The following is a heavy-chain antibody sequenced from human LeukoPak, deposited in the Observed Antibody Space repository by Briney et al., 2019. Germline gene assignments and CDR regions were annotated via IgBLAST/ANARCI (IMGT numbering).Heavy chain of an antibody. CDR1: GGSISSYY. Sequence: SETLSLTCTVSGGSISSYYWSWIRQPPGKGLEWIGNIYYSGSTDYNPSLKSRVTISVDTSKNQFSLKLSSVTAADTAVYYCTRGSIAYYYMDVWGKGTTVTISS. V-gene: IGHV4-59*12. CDR3: TRGSIAYYYMDV. D-gene: IGHD3-22*01. CDR2: IYYSGST. J-gene: IGHJ6*03.